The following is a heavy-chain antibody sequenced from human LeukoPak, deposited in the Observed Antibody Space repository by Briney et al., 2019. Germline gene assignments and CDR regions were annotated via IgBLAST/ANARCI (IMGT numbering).Heavy chain of an antibody. CDR1: GFTFDDYG. CDR3: AKDRVPAANVISAAFDI. Sequence: SGGSLRLSCAASGFTFDDYGMSWVRQAPGKGLEWVSGINWNSGSIGYADSVKGRFTISRDNAKNSLYLQMNSLRAEDMALYYCAKDRVPAANVISAAFDIWGQGTMVTVSS. J-gene: IGHJ3*02. D-gene: IGHD2-2*01. CDR2: INWNSGSI. V-gene: IGHV3-20*04.